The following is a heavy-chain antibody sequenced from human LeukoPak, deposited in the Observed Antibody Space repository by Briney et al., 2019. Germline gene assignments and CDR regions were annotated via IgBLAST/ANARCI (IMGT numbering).Heavy chain of an antibody. CDR2: VSYDGNDG. CDR1: GFKVSYYA. J-gene: IGHJ4*02. D-gene: IGHD1-1*01. CDR3: AKLAWNDGSYYFDY. V-gene: IGHV3-30*18. Sequence: GGSLRLSCIVAGFKVSYYAIYWVRQAPGKGREWVAVVSYDGNDGYYAYSVKGRFSISRDNSKNTVTRQMNKLRVDDTAIYYCAKLAWNDGSYYFDYWGQGTLVTVSS.